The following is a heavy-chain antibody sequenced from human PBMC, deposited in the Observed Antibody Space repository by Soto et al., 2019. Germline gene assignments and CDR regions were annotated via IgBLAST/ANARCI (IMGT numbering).Heavy chain of an antibody. CDR1: GYTFTNFG. Sequence: QVQLVQSGAEVKKPGASVKVSCKTSGYTFTNFGLSWVRQAPGQGLEWMGWISAYNGNTNYAQNFQGRVTMTTDTATRTAYMELSSLRADDTSVYYCAGGGPPIDYRGQGTLGTVSS. V-gene: IGHV1-18*01. CDR2: ISAYNGNT. CDR3: AGGGPPIDY. D-gene: IGHD3-16*01. J-gene: IGHJ4*02.